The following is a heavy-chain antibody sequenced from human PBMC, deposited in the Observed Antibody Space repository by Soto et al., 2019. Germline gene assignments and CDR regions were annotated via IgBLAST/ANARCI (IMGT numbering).Heavy chain of an antibody. J-gene: IGHJ4*02. CDR3: GRDGLAVTTGISGY. CDR1: GYTFTSYA. V-gene: IGHV1-18*01. Sequence: ASVKVSCKASGYTFTSYAISWVRQAPGQGLEWMGWINVYNGNTKYAQKFQGRVTMTTDTSTSTVYMELRSLTSDDTAVYYCGRDGLAVTTGISGYWGQGTLVTVSS. CDR2: INVYNGNT. D-gene: IGHD4-4*01.